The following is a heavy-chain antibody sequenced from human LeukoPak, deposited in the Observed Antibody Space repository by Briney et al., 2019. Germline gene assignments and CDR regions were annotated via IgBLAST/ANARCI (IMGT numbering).Heavy chain of an antibody. Sequence: GGSLRLSCAASGFTFDDYAMHWVRQAPGKGLEWVSGISWNCGSKGYADSVKGRFTISRDNAKNSLYLQMNSLRAEDTALYYCAKGPRNYDFWSGYYFYYFDYWGQGTLVTVSS. CDR2: ISWNCGSK. CDR1: GFTFDDYA. CDR3: AKGPRNYDFWSGYYFYYFDY. J-gene: IGHJ4*02. V-gene: IGHV3-9*01. D-gene: IGHD3-3*01.